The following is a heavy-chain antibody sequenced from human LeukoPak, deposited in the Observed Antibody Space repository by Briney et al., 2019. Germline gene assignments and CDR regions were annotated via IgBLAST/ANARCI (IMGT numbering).Heavy chain of an antibody. CDR1: GFTFSSYA. J-gene: IGHJ6*02. CDR2: IYSGGST. Sequence: GGSLRLSCAASGFTFSSYAMSWVRQAPGKGLEWVSIIYSGGSTYYADSVKGRFTISRDNSENTVHLQMNSLRAEDTAVYYCALSSGPSSYFYGLDVWGQGTTVIVSS. CDR3: ALSSGPSSYFYGLDV. D-gene: IGHD3-22*01. V-gene: IGHV3-53*01.